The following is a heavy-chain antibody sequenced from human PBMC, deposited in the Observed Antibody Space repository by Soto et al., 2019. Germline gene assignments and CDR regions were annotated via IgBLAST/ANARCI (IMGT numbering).Heavy chain of an antibody. V-gene: IGHV1-69*06. CDR3: ARDKSADSSGYLYYFDY. CDR1: GGTFSSDA. Sequence: QVQLVKSGAEVKKPGSSVKVSCKPSGGTFSSDAITWVRQAPGQGLEWMGGIIPIFGTINYAQKFQGRVTITADKSTTTAYMELSSLRSEDTAIYYCARDKSADSSGYLYYFDYWGQGTLVTVSS. J-gene: IGHJ4*02. CDR2: IIPIFGTI. D-gene: IGHD3-22*01.